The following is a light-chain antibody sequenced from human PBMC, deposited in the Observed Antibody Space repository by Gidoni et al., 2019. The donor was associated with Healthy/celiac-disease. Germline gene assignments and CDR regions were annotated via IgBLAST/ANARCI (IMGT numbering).Light chain of an antibody. Sequence: EFALTQPPGTLSLSPGERATLSCRASQSVSSSYLAWYQQKPGQAPRLLIYGASSRAPGIPDRCSGGGSGADFTLTISRLEPEGFAVYCCQRYGSSLYTFGQGTKLEIK. CDR1: QSVSSSY. CDR2: GAS. CDR3: QRYGSSLYT. J-gene: IGKJ2*01. V-gene: IGKV3-20*01.